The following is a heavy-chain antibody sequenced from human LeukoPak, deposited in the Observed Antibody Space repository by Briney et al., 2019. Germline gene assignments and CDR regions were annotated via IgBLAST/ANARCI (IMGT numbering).Heavy chain of an antibody. V-gene: IGHV3-30*18. CDR1: GFTFSSYG. J-gene: IGHJ4*02. Sequence: GRSLRLSCAASGFTFSSYGMHWVRQAPGKGLEWVAVISYDGSNKYYADSVKGRFTISRDNPKNTLYLQMNSLRAEDTAVYYCAKDLGSYLDYWGQGTLVTVSS. CDR2: ISYDGSNK. D-gene: IGHD3-16*02. CDR3: AKDLGSYLDY.